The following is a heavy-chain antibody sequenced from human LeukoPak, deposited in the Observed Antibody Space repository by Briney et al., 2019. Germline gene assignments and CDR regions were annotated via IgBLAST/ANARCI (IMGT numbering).Heavy chain of an antibody. V-gene: IGHV3-74*01. D-gene: IGHD5-18*01. Sequence: GGSLRLSCAASGSTFNNYWMHWVRQAPGKGLVWVSRISKDGSTTNYADPVKGRFTISRDNAKNTLYLQMNSLTAEDTALYYCARGASSGYRIDYWGQGTLVTVSS. CDR2: ISKDGSTT. CDR3: ARGASSGYRIDY. CDR1: GSTFNNYW. J-gene: IGHJ4*02.